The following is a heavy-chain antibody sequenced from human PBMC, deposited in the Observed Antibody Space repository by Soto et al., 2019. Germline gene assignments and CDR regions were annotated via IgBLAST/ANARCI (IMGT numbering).Heavy chain of an antibody. CDR3: ARLMQGGSLDY. Sequence: QVQLQESGPGLVKPSETLSLTCTVSGGSISSYYWSWIRQPPGKGLEWIGYIYNSGTTNYNPSLKSRVAISVDASKNQFFLRLSSVTAADTTVYYCARLMQGGSLDYWGQGTLVTVSS. CDR2: IYNSGTT. J-gene: IGHJ4*02. V-gene: IGHV4-59*08. D-gene: IGHD2-15*01. CDR1: GGSISSYY.